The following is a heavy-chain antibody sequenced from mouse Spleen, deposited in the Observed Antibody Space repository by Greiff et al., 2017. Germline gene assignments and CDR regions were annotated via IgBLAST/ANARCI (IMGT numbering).Heavy chain of an antibody. D-gene: IGHD4-1*01. CDR1: GFTFSSYG. V-gene: IGHV5-6-3*01. CDR3: ARLLGREDAMDY. Sequence: DVKLVESGGGLVQPGGSLKLSCAASGFTFSSYGMSWVRQTPDKRLELVATINSNGGSTYYPDSVKGRFTISRDNAKNTLYLQMSSLKSEDTAMYYCARLLGREDAMDYWGQGTSVTVSS. CDR2: INSNGGST. J-gene: IGHJ4*01.